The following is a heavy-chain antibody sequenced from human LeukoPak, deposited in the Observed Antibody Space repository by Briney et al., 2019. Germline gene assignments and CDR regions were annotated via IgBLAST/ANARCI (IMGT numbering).Heavy chain of an antibody. D-gene: IGHD4-23*01. J-gene: IGHJ4*02. V-gene: IGHV5-51*01. CDR2: TYPGDSNT. CDR1: GYSFTSYW. CDR3: ARRSSLATPLFDF. Sequence: HGESLKISCKASGYSFTSYWIGWVRQMPGKGLEWLGITYPGDSNTRYSPSFQGQVTISADKSISAAYLQWSSLKAPDTATYFCARRSSLATPLFDFWGQGTLVTVSS.